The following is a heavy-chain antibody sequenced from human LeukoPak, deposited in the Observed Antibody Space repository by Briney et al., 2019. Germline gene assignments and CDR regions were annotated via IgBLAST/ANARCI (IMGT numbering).Heavy chain of an antibody. V-gene: IGHV1-2*06. J-gene: IGHJ6*02. CDR2: INPNSGGT. CDR3: ARTTSLNYGMDV. Sequence: ASVKVSCKASGYTFTGYYMHWVRQAPGQGLEWMGRINPNSGGTNYAQKFQGRVTMTRDTSISTAYMELSRLRSDDTAVYYCARTTSLNYGMDVWGQGTTVTVSS. D-gene: IGHD1-1*01. CDR1: GYTFTGYY.